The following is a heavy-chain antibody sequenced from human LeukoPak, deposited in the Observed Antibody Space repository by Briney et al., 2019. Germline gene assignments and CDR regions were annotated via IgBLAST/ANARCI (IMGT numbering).Heavy chain of an antibody. Sequence: SVKVSCKASGGTFSSYTISWVRQAPGQGLEWMGRIIPILGIANYAQKFQGRVTITADKSTSTAYMELSSLRSEDTAVYYCARQYCSGGSCYHIPLEYWGQGTLVTVSS. D-gene: IGHD2-15*01. CDR2: IIPILGIA. CDR3: ARQYCSGGSCYHIPLEY. V-gene: IGHV1-69*02. CDR1: GGTFSSYT. J-gene: IGHJ4*02.